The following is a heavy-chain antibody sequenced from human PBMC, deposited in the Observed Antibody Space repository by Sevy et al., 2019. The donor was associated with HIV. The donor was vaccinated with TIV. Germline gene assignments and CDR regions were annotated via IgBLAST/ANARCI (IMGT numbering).Heavy chain of an antibody. CDR3: ARDFERGTTMATRPPVY. Sequence: GGSLRLSCAASAFPFSSYAMHWVRQAPGKGLEWVALISYDGSNKYYADSVKGRFTISRDNSKNMLYLQMNSLRGDDTAVYYCARDFERGTTMATRPPVYWGQGTLVTVSS. CDR1: AFPFSSYA. J-gene: IGHJ4*02. V-gene: IGHV3-30-3*01. CDR2: ISYDGSNK. D-gene: IGHD3-10*01.